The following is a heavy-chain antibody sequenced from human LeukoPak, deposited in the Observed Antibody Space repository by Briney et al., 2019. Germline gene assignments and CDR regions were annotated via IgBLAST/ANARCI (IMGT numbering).Heavy chain of an antibody. D-gene: IGHD1-7*01. CDR2: IYPGDSDT. V-gene: IGHV5-51*01. Sequence: GESLKISCKGSGYSFTSYWIGWVRQMPGKGLEWMGIIYPGDSDTRYSPSFQGQVTISADKSISTAYLRWSSLKASDTAMYYCARRSYNWNYDDYYYGMDVWGQGTTVTVSS. CDR1: GYSFTSYW. J-gene: IGHJ6*02. CDR3: ARRSYNWNYDDYYYGMDV.